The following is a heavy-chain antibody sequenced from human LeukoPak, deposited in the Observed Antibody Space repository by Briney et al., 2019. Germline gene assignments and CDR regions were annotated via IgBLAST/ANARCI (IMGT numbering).Heavy chain of an antibody. D-gene: IGHD5-18*01. Sequence: PGGSLRLSCVGSGFTFSRYWLNWVRQAPGKGLEWVSAISGSGGSTYYADSVKGRFTISRDNSKNTLYLQMNSLRAEDTAVYYCAKRQYSYGPFDYWGQGTLVTVSS. CDR2: ISGSGGST. CDR3: AKRQYSYGPFDY. CDR1: GFTFSRYW. J-gene: IGHJ4*02. V-gene: IGHV3-23*01.